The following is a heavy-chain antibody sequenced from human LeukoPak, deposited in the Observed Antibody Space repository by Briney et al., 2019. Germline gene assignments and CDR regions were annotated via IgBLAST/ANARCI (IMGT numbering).Heavy chain of an antibody. CDR1: GFTFSNYA. D-gene: IGHD6-19*01. J-gene: IGHJ4*02. CDR2: ISANAAGT. Sequence: GGSLRLSCAASGFTFSNYAMRWFRQAPGKGREWVSSISANAAGTYYADSVKGRFTISRDNSKNTVYLQMNSLRGEDTAVYYRAKDSGNSGWYVDNWGQGTLVTVSS. CDR3: AKDSGNSGWYVDN. V-gene: IGHV3-23*01.